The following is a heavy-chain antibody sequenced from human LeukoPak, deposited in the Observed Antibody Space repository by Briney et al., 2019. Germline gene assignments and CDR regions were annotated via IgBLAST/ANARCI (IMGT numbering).Heavy chain of an antibody. CDR3: ARVYDFWSGYFYFDY. D-gene: IGHD3-3*01. CDR1: GYTFTGYY. V-gene: IGHV1-2*02. J-gene: IGHJ4*02. Sequence: GASVKVSCKASGYTFTGYYMHWVRQAPGQGLEWMGWINPNSGGANYAQKFQGRVTMTRDTSISTAYMELSRLRSDDTAVYYCARVYDFWSGYFYFDYWGQGTLVTVSS. CDR2: INPNSGGA.